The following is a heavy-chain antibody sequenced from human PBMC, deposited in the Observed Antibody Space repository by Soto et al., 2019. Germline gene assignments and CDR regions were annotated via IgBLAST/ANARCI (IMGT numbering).Heavy chain of an antibody. J-gene: IGHJ6*02. CDR1: GFTFSSYA. CDR2: ISYDGSNK. CDR3: ARVIVVYAPYYCMDV. Sequence: PGGSLRLSCAASGFTFSSYAMHWVRQAPGKGLEWVAVISYDGSNKYYADSVKGRFTISRDNSKNTLYLQMNSLRAEDTAVYYCARVIVVYAPYYCMDVWGQGTTVTVSS. V-gene: IGHV3-30-3*01. D-gene: IGHD2-8*02.